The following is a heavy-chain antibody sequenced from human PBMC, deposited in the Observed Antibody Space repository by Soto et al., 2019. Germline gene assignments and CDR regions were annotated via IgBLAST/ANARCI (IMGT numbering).Heavy chain of an antibody. J-gene: IGHJ3*02. Sequence: GASVKVSCKASGYTFTRYYMHWVRQAPGQGLEWMGWINPNSGGTNYAQKFQGWVTMTRDTSISTAYMELSRLRSDDTAVYYCATFFWGIEGDAFDIWGQGTMVTVSS. CDR1: GYTFTRYY. V-gene: IGHV1-2*04. CDR2: INPNSGGT. CDR3: ATFFWGIEGDAFDI. D-gene: IGHD3-16*01.